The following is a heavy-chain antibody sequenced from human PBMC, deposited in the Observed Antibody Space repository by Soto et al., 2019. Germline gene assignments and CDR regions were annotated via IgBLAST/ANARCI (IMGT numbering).Heavy chain of an antibody. CDR3: ARRTKIAAAVYYYYGMDV. Sequence: GXSVKVSCKASGYSFTGYYMHWVRQAPGQGLEWMGWINPNSGGTNYAQKFQGRVTMTRDTSISTAYMELSRLRSDDTAVYYCARRTKIAAAVYYYYGMDVWGQGNTVPVSS. J-gene: IGHJ6*02. D-gene: IGHD6-13*01. CDR1: GYSFTGYY. V-gene: IGHV1-2*02. CDR2: INPNSGGT.